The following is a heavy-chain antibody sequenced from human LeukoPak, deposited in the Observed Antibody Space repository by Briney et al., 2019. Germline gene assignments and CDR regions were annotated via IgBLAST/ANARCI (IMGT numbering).Heavy chain of an antibody. CDR2: IYHSGST. CDR3: ARGFNANCSGGSCYFDAFDI. CDR1: GYSISSGYY. D-gene: IGHD2-15*01. Sequence: SETLSLTCTVSGYSISSGYYWGWIRQPPGKGLEWIGSIYHSGSTYYNPSLKSRVTISVDTSKNQFSLKLSSVTAADTAVYYCARGFNANCSGGSCYFDAFDIWGQGTMVTVSS. V-gene: IGHV4-38-2*02. J-gene: IGHJ3*02.